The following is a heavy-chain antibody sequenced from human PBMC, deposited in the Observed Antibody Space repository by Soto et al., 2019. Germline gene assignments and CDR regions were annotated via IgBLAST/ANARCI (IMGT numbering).Heavy chain of an antibody. D-gene: IGHD3-9*01. J-gene: IGHJ6*02. CDR2: TRNKANSYTT. CDR1: GFTFSDHY. V-gene: IGHV3-72*01. CDR3: ARGPDILTGYYYYYGMDV. Sequence: GGSLRLSCAASGFTFSDHYMDWVRQAPGKGLEWVGRTRNKANSYTTEYAASVKGRFTISRDDSKNSLYLQMNSLKTEDTAVYYCARGPDILTGYYYYYGMDVWGQGTTVTVSS.